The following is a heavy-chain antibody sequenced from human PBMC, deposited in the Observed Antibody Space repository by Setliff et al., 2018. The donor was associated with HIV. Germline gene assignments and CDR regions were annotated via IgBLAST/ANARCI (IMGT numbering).Heavy chain of an antibody. CDR3: TKNDFGGRWD. Sequence: PGGSLRLSCEGAGFTFSDYAIRWVRQVPGKGLEWVAGISGSTSSRTYYGDSVQGRFTISRDNSKNTVYLQINTLRVEDTAVYYCTKNDFGGRWDWGQGTLVTVSS. V-gene: IGHV3-23*02. CDR2: ISGSTSSRT. D-gene: IGHD1-1*01. CDR1: GFTFSDYA. J-gene: IGHJ4*02.